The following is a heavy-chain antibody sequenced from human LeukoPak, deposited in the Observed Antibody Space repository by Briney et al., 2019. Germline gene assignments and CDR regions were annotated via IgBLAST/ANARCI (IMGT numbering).Heavy chain of an antibody. Sequence: GGSLRLACAASGFTLSTTYIMWVRQAAGKGLQWVSVIDSGGTRNYADSVKGRFTISRDNSKNMVYLQMNDLRVEDTAMYYCARISRWGQGNLVTVSS. CDR1: GFTLSTTY. J-gene: IGHJ4*02. CDR2: IDSGGTR. V-gene: IGHV3-53*01. CDR3: ARISR.